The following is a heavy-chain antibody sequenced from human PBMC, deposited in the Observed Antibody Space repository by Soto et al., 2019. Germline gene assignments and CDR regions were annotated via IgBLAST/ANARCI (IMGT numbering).Heavy chain of an antibody. D-gene: IGHD6-19*01. CDR1: GFTFDDYA. CDR2: ISWNSGSI. CDR3: AKGEAVAGWFDY. V-gene: IGHV3-9*01. Sequence: EVQLVESGGGLVQPGRSLRLSCAASGFTFDDYAMRWVRQAPGKGLEWVSGISWNSGSIGYADSVKGRFTISRDNAKNSLYLQMNSLRAEDTALYYCAKGEAVAGWFDYWGQGTLVTVSS. J-gene: IGHJ4*02.